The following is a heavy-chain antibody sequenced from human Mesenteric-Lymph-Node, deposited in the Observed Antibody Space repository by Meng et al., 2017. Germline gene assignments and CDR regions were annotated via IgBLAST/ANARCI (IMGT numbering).Heavy chain of an antibody. J-gene: IGHJ5*02. Sequence: SETLSLTCTVSGGSVSSGSYYWSWIRQPPGKGLEWIGYIYYSGSTNYNPSLKSRVTISVDTSKNQFSLKLSSVTAADTAVYYCARRPLGGSYSWFDPWGQGTLVTVSS. CDR1: GGSVSSGSYY. D-gene: IGHD1-26*01. CDR3: ARRPLGGSYSWFDP. V-gene: IGHV4-61*01. CDR2: IYYSGST.